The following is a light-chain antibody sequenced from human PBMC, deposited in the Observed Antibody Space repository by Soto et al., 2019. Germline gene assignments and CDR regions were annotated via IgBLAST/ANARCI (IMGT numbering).Light chain of an antibody. CDR3: ATWDSSLSAGV. J-gene: IGLJ3*02. V-gene: IGLV1-51*01. CDR1: SSNVGNNY. CDR2: DSN. Sequence: QSVLTQPPSVSAAPGQKVTISCSGTSSNVGNNYVSWYQQLPGTAPKLLIYDSNNRPLGIPDRFSGSKSGTSATLGITGLQTGDEADYYCATWDSSLSAGVFGGGTKVTVL.